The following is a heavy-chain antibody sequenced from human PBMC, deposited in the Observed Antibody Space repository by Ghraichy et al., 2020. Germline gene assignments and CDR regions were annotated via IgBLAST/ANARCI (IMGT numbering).Heavy chain of an antibody. V-gene: IGHV4-59*01. D-gene: IGHD1-26*01. Sequence: SETLSLTCTVSGGSISSYYWSWIRQPPGKGLEWIGYISYSRGINYNPSLKSRVTISVDTSKNQFSLKLSSVTAADTAVYYCASEPSGVGALDVWGQGTTGTVSS. CDR1: GGSISSYY. CDR2: ISYSRGI. J-gene: IGHJ6*02. CDR3: ASEPSGVGALDV.